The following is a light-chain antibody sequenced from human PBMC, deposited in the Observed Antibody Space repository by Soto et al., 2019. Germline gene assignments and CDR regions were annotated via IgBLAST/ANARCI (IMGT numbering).Light chain of an antibody. V-gene: IGKV3-15*01. CDR3: QQHNYPLT. CDR1: QSVSGN. CDR2: GAS. Sequence: EIVMTQSPASLSVSPGERATLSCRASQSVSGNLAWYQQKPGQAPRLLIYGASTRVTGIPARFSGSGSGTEFTLTISSLQSEDFAVYFCQQHNYPLTFGGGTKVDIK. J-gene: IGKJ4*01.